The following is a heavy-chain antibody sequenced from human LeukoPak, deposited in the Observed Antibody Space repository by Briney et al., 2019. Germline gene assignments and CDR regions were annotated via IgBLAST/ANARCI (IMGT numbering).Heavy chain of an antibody. CDR3: ARGADIAAAGYYYFDY. V-gene: IGHV4-59*08. Sequence: SETLSLTCTVSGGSISSHYWSWIRQPPGKGLEWTGYIHYSGSTNYNPSLKSRVTISVDTSKNQFSLKLSSVTAADTAVHYCARGADIAAAGYYYFDYWGQGTLVTVSS. J-gene: IGHJ4*02. D-gene: IGHD6-13*01. CDR1: GGSISSHY. CDR2: IHYSGST.